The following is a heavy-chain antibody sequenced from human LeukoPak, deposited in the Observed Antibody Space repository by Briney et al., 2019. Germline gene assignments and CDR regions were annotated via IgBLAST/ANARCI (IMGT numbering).Heavy chain of an antibody. CDR3: ARAPWYYYDSSGWPYYYYYMDV. Sequence: SETLSLTCTVSGGSISSSSYYWGWIRQPPGKGLEWIGSIYYSGSTYYNPSLKSRVTISVDTSKNQFSLKLSSVTAADTAVYYCARAPWYYYDSSGWPYYYYYMDVWGKGTTVTVSS. V-gene: IGHV4-39*07. CDR1: GGSISSSSYY. J-gene: IGHJ6*03. D-gene: IGHD3-22*01. CDR2: IYYSGST.